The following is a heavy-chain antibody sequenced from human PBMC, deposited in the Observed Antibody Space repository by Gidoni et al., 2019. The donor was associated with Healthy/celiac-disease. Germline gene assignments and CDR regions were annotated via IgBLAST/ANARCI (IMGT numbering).Heavy chain of an antibody. CDR1: GGSISSGGYS. CDR2: IYHSGST. CDR3: ARVGVDCSSTSCYLDAFDI. V-gene: IGHV4-30-2*01. Sequence: QLQLQESGSGLVTPSQTLSLTCAVSGGSISSGGYSWSWIRQPPGKGLEWIGYIYHSGSTYYNPSLKSRVTISVDRSKNQFSLKLSSVTAADTAVYYCARVGVDCSSTSCYLDAFDIWGQGTMVTVSS. D-gene: IGHD2-2*01. J-gene: IGHJ3*02.